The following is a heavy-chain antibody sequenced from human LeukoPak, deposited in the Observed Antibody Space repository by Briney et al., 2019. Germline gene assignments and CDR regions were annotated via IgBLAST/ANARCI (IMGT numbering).Heavy chain of an antibody. J-gene: IGHJ3*02. CDR2: IYYSGST. CDR3: ARLSYYYDSSESDI. D-gene: IGHD3-22*01. Sequence: PSETLSLTCTVSGGSLSSYYCSWIRQPPGKGLEWIGYIYYSGSTKYNPSLNNRVTISVDTSKNQVSLNLTSVTAEDTAVYYCARLSYYYDSSESDIWGRGTTVTVSS. V-gene: IGHV4-59*08. CDR1: GGSLSSYY.